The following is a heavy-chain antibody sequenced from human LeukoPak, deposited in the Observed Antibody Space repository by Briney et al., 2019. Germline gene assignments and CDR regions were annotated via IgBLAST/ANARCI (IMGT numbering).Heavy chain of an antibody. J-gene: IGHJ6*03. Sequence: PGGSLRLSCAASGFTFSSYEMNWVRQAPGKGLEWGSYISSSGSTIYYADSVKGRFTISRDNAKNSLYLQMNSLRAEDTAVYYCAKEACSGTNCIYYFMDVWGKGTTVTVSS. CDR1: GFTFSSYE. CDR2: ISSSGSTI. CDR3: AKEACSGTNCIYYFMDV. D-gene: IGHD3-10*02. V-gene: IGHV3-48*03.